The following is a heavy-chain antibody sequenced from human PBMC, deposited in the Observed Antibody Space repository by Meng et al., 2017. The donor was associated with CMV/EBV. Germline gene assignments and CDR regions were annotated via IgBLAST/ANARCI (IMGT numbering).Heavy chain of an antibody. CDR2: INPNSGGT. J-gene: IGHJ6*02. Sequence: ASVKVSCKASGYTFTGYYMHWVRQAPGQGLEWMGWINPNSGGTNYAQKFQGRVTMTRDTSISTAYMELSRLRSDDTAVYYCAREGICSSTSCYTYYYYGMDVWGQGTTVTVSS. CDR3: AREGICSSTSCYTYYYYGMDV. CDR1: GYTFTGYY. D-gene: IGHD2-2*02. V-gene: IGHV1-2*02.